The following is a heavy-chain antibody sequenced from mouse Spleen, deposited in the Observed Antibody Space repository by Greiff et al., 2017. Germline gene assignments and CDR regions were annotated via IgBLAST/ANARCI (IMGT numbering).Heavy chain of an antibody. Sequence: VNLVESGPGLVAPSQSLSITCTISGFSLTSYGVHWVRQPPGKGLEWLVVIWSDGSTTYNSALKSRLSISKDNSKSQVFLKMNSLQTDDTAMYYCARQGSDYDDAMDYWGQGTSVTVSS. CDR1: GFSLTSYG. CDR3: ARQGSDYDDAMDY. D-gene: IGHD2-4*01. J-gene: IGHJ4*01. CDR2: IWSDGST. V-gene: IGHV2-6-1*01.